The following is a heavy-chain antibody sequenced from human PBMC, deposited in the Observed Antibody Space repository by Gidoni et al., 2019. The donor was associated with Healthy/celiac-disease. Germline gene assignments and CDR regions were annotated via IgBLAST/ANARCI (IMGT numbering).Heavy chain of an antibody. J-gene: IGHJ3*02. CDR2: ISWNSGSI. D-gene: IGHD5-18*01. V-gene: IGHV3-9*01. CDR1: GFTFDDYA. CDR3: AKEGGYSYGLNAFDI. Sequence: EVQLVESGGGLVQPGRSLRISCAASGFTFDDYAMHWVRQAPGKGLEWVSGISWNSGSIGYADSVKGRFTISRDNAKNSLYLQMNSLRAEDTALYYCAKEGGYSYGLNAFDIWGQGTMVTVSS.